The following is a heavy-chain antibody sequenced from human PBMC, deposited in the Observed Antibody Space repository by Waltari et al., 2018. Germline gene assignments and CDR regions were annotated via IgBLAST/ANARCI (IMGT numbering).Heavy chain of an antibody. J-gene: IGHJ6*03. D-gene: IGHD3-22*01. Sequence: HVQLVQSGAGVKKPGSSVKFSGKASGGTFSSYAISWVRQAPGQGLEWMGGIIPIFGTANYAQKFHGRVTLTADASTSTAYMELSRLRSEATAVYYCARAKYYYDSSGYFYYYYYMDVWGKGTPVTVSS. V-gene: IGHV1-69*01. CDR3: ARAKYYYDSSGYFYYYYYMDV. CDR2: IIPIFGTA. CDR1: GGTFSSYA.